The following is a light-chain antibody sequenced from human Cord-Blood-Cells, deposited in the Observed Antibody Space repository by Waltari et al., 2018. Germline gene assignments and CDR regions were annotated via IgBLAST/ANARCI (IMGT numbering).Light chain of an antibody. CDR2: EVS. CDR3: SSYTSSSTHYV. CDR1: SSDVGGYNY. V-gene: IGLV2-14*01. Sequence: QSALTQPASVSGSPGPSITIPCTGTSSDVGGYNYVHCYQQHPGKAPKLMIYEVSNRPSGVSNRFSGSKSGNTASLTISGLQAEDEADYYCSSYTSSSTHYVFGTGTKVTVL. J-gene: IGLJ1*01.